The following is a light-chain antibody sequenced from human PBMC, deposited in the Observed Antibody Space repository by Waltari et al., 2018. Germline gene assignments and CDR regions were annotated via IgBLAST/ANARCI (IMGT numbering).Light chain of an antibody. CDR1: ESILHNDGKTY. CDR2: EGS. CDR3: MQSIRVPWT. J-gene: IGKJ1*01. V-gene: IGKV2D-29*01. Sequence: DIVVTQTPLSLSVTPGQPASISCKSSESILHNDGKTYLYWYLKKPGQPPQLLIYEGSNRFSGVPDRFSGSGSVTDFTLKISRVEADDVGVYYCMQSIRVPWTFGQGTKVEIK.